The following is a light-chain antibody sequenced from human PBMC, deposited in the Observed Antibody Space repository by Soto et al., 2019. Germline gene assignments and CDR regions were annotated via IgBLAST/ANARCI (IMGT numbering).Light chain of an antibody. Sequence: EIVLTQSPGPLSLSPGERATLSCRASQSVSSSYLAWYQQKPGQAPRLLIYGASSRATGIPDRFSGSGSGTDFTLTISRLEPEDCAVYYCQQYGSSPLFTFGPGTKVDIK. CDR2: GAS. CDR3: QQYGSSPLFT. J-gene: IGKJ3*01. CDR1: QSVSSSY. V-gene: IGKV3-20*01.